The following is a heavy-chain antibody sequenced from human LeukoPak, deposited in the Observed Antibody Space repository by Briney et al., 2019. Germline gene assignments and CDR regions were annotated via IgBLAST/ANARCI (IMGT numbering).Heavy chain of an antibody. D-gene: IGHD3-9*01. J-gene: IGHJ4*02. Sequence: GASVKVSCKASGYTFTSYAMHWVRQAPGQRLEWMGWINAGNGNTKYSQKFQDRLTISRDTSASIAYMELSRLRSEDTAVYFCAREHDVLTGFGFDYWGQGTPVTVSS. CDR1: GYTFTSYA. CDR2: INAGNGNT. CDR3: AREHDVLTGFGFDY. V-gene: IGHV1-3*01.